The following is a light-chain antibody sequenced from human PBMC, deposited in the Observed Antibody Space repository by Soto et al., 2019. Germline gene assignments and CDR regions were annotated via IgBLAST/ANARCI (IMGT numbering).Light chain of an antibody. V-gene: IGKV1-5*03. CDR3: QQYNSYSWT. J-gene: IGKJ1*01. CDR1: QSINNW. Sequence: DIEMTQSPSTLSASVGDRVTITCGASQSINNWLAWYQQKPGKAPKLLIYKASNLESGVPSRFSGSGSGTEFTLTISSLQPDDFATYYCQQYNSYSWTFGQGTKVDIK. CDR2: KAS.